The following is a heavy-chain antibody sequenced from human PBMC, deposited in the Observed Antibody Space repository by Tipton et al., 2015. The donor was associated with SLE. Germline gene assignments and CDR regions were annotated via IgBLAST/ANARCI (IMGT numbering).Heavy chain of an antibody. CDR1: GGSISSSSYY. J-gene: IGHJ4*02. V-gene: IGHV4-39*07. Sequence: LRLSCPVSGGSISSSSYYWGWIRQPPGKGLEWIGSIYYSGSTYYNPSLKSRVTISVDTSKNQFSLKLSSVTAADTAVYYCSCGYSYGFDYWGQGTLVTVSS. CDR2: IYYSGST. D-gene: IGHD5-18*01. CDR3: SCGYSYGFDY.